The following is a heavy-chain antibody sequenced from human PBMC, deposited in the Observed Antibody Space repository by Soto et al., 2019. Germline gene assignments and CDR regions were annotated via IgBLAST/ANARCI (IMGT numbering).Heavy chain of an antibody. D-gene: IGHD7-27*01. CDR1: GFTFSSYG. Sequence: GGSLRLSCAASGFTFSSYGMHWVHQAPGKGLEWVAVISYDGSNKYYADSVKGRFTISRDNSKNTLYLQMNSLRAEDTAVYYCAKATLTYYYYYGMYVWGQGTTVTVSS. CDR2: ISYDGSNK. V-gene: IGHV3-30*18. CDR3: AKATLTYYYYYGMYV. J-gene: IGHJ6*02.